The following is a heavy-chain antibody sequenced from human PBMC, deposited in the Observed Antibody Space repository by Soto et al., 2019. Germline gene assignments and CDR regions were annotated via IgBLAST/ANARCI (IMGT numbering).Heavy chain of an antibody. CDR2: IRSKTDGGTT. J-gene: IGHJ4*02. CDR1: GFTFSNAW. Sequence: PGGSLRLSCVASGFTFSNAWMNWVRQSPGKGLEWVGRIRSKTDGGTTDYAAPVKDRFTISRDDSESTLHLQMNSLKTQDTAVYYCTSLDSDYGQFDYWGQGTLVTVSS. D-gene: IGHD4-17*01. V-gene: IGHV3-15*01. CDR3: TSLDSDYGQFDY.